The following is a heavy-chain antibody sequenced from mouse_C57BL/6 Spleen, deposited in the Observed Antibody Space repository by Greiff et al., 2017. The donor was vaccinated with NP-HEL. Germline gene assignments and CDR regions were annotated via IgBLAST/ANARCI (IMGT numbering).Heavy chain of an antibody. CDR1: GYSITSDY. J-gene: IGHJ1*03. CDR2: ISYSGST. V-gene: IGHV3-8*01. CDR3: GGNEAGTGYLDV. D-gene: IGHD3-3*01. Sequence: DVQLQESGPGLAKPSQTLSLTCSVTGYSITSDYWNWIRKFPGNKLEYMGYISYSGSTYYYPSLKSRISITRVTSNTQYSLLLNSVTTEDTATDYCGGNEAGTGYLDVWGKGTSVTVSS.